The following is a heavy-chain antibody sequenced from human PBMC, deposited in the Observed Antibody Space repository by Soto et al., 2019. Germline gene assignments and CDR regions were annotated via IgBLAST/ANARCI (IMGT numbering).Heavy chain of an antibody. Sequence: GESLKISCQSSGYTFSNFWIGWVRQLPGKGLEWMGIIYPGDHEARYSPSFHGKVTISADRSINTAYLQWNSLEASDTAFYFCARSPRSSPYFDYWGQGALVTVSS. J-gene: IGHJ4*02. V-gene: IGHV5-51*01. CDR3: ARSPRSSPYFDY. D-gene: IGHD6-13*01. CDR1: GYTFSNFW. CDR2: IYPGDHEA.